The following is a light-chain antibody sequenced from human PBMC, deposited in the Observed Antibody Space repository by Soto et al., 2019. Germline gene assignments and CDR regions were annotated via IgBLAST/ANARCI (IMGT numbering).Light chain of an antibody. CDR3: QPFESSLGGGV. V-gene: IGLV1-40*01. Sequence: QSVLTQPPSVSGAPGQRVTISCTGSSSNIGAGYDVHWYQQLPGTAPKLLIYGNSNRPSGVPDRFSGSKSGTSASLAITGLRGEDEGDYYAQPFESSLGGGVFGGGTQRTAL. J-gene: IGLJ3*02. CDR2: GNS. CDR1: SSNIGAGYD.